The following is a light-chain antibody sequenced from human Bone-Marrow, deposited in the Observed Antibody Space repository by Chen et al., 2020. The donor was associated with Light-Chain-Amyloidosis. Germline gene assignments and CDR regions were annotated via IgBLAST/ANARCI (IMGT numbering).Light chain of an antibody. CDR3: SAWDSSISERV. V-gene: IGLV10-54*04. CDR1: SNNVGNQG. Sequence: QAGLTQPPSVSKDLRQTATLTCTGNSNNVGNQGASWLQQHQGHPPKLLSYRNNNRPSGIEGRFCASRSGNTASLTSSGLQHEDEDDYYCSAWDSSISERVFGGGTKLTVL. J-gene: IGLJ2*01. CDR2: RNN.